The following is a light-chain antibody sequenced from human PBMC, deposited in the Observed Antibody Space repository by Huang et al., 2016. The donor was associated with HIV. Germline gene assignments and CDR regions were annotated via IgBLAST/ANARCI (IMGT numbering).Light chain of an antibody. J-gene: IGKJ3*01. CDR3: QQSYSIPFT. V-gene: IGKV1-39*01. CDR2: TAS. CDR1: QRISDY. Sequence: DIQMTHSPSSLSASLGDRVTITCRTSQRISDYLNWYQQKPGKAPKLLIYTASSLQSGVPSRFSGSGSGTDFTLTISSLQPEDFATYYCQQSYSIPFTFGPGTKVDLK.